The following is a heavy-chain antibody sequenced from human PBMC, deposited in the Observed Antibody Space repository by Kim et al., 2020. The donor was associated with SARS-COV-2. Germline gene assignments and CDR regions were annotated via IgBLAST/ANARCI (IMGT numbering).Heavy chain of an antibody. CDR2: IYTSGST. J-gene: IGHJ3*02. V-gene: IGHV4-4*07. D-gene: IGHD3-10*01. CDR3: ARDRGITMVRGASLRAFDI. CDR1: GGSISSYY. Sequence: SETLSLTCTVSGGSISSYYWSWIRQPAGKGLEWIGRIYTSGSTNYNPSLKSRVTMSVDTSKNQFSLKLSSVTAADTAVYYCARDRGITMVRGASLRAFDIWGQGTMVTVSS.